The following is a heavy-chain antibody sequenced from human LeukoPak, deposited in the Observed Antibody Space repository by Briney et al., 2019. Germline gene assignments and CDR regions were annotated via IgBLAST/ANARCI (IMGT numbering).Heavy chain of an antibody. D-gene: IGHD3-22*01. J-gene: IGHJ6*03. Sequence: GRSLRLSCAASGFTFSSYEMNWVRQAPGKGLEWVSYISSSGSTIYYADSVKGRFTISRDNSKNSLYLQMNSLRAEDTAVYYCARRHYYDSSGYYYSIYYYYYMDVWGKGTTVTVSS. CDR2: ISSSGSTI. CDR3: ARRHYYDSSGYYYSIYYYYYMDV. CDR1: GFTFSSYE. V-gene: IGHV3-48*03.